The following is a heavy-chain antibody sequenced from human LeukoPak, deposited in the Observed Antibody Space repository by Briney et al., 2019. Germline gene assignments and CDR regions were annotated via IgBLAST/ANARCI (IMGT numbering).Heavy chain of an antibody. CDR1: GFTFDDYA. J-gene: IGHJ4*02. D-gene: IGHD3-10*01. Sequence: GGSLRLSCAASGFTFDDYAMHWVRQAPGKGLEWVSGISWNGGSIGYADSVKGRFTISRDNAKNSLYLQMNSLRAEDTALYYCARGSGSYYNVYFDYRGQGTLVTVSS. V-gene: IGHV3-9*01. CDR3: ARGSGSYYNVYFDY. CDR2: ISWNGGSI.